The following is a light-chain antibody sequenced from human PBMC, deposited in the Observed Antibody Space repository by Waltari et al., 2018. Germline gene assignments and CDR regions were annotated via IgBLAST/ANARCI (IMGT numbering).Light chain of an antibody. J-gene: IGKJ2*01. Sequence: EVVMTQSPLSLPVSLGQPASISCSSSESLEHSDGNTYLNWFQQRPGQSPRRLIYKVAKRDSGVPDRFSGSGSGTDFTLKISRVEAEDVGVYYCQQRSSWPFMYTFGQGTKLEIK. V-gene: IGKV2-30*02. CDR2: KVA. CDR3: QQRSSWPFMYT. CDR1: ESLEHSDGNTY.